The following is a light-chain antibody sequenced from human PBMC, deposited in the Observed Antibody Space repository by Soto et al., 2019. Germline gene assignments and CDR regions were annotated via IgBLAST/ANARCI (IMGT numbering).Light chain of an antibody. CDR2: GAS. CDR1: QSVSSN. J-gene: IGKJ5*01. CDR3: QQYNTGPPIT. Sequence: EIVMTQSPATLSVSLGERATLSCGASQSVSSNLAWYELKPGQAPRLLIYGASTRATGIPARFSGSGSGTEFTLTISRLEPEDFAVYYCQQYNTGPPITFGKGTRLEI. V-gene: IGKV3-15*01.